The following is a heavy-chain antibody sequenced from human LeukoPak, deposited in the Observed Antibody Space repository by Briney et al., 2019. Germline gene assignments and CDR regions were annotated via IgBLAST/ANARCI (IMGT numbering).Heavy chain of an antibody. J-gene: IGHJ4*02. CDR1: GYTFTSYY. D-gene: IGHD1-7*01. V-gene: IGHV1-46*01. Sequence: ASVKVSCKASGYTFTSYYMHWVRQAPGQGLEWMGIINPSGGSTSYARKFQGRVTMTRDTSTSTVYMELSSLRSEDTAVYYCAIAYTGTTQTLFDYWAKGTLSPSPQ. CDR2: INPSGGST. CDR3: AIAYTGTTQTLFDY.